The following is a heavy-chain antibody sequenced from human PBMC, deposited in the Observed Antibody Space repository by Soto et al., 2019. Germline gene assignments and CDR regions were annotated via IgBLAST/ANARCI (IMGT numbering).Heavy chain of an antibody. J-gene: IGHJ5*02. CDR1: GNSFSNYA. CDR3: ATRPCVVQWTPNWFDR. Sequence: QVQLVQSEAEVKKPGSSVKVSCKADGNSFSNYAISWLRQAPRQGLEWGGWIISVLCTEKNAQKFQDIFTMTAAESTATAYMELSILRSEDTAMYYCATRPCVVQWTPNWFDRWGQGTLVTVSS. CDR2: IISVLCTE. V-gene: IGHV1-69*01. D-gene: IGHD6-19*01.